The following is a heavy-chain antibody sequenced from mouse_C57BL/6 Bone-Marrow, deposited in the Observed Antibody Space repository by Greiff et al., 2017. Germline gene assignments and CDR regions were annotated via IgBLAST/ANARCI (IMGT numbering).Heavy chain of an antibody. CDR1: GFTFSAYG. D-gene: IGHD1-2*01. V-gene: IGHV5-15*04. CDR2: ISNLAYSI. J-gene: IGHJ3*01. Sequence: EVKLVESGGGLVQPGGSLKLSCAASGFTFSAYGMAWVRQAPRKGPEWVAFISNLAYSIYYADTVTGRFTISRENAKNTLYLEMSSLRSEDTAMYYCARNKDYGWGFAYWGQGTLVTVSA. CDR3: ARNKDYGWGFAY.